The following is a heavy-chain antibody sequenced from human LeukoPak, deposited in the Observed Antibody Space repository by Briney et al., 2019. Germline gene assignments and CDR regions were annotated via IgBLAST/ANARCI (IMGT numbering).Heavy chain of an antibody. Sequence: PSETLSLTCTVSGGSISSYYWSWIRQPPGKGLEWIGYIYTSGSTNYNPSLKSRVTMSVDTSKNQFSLKLSSVTAADTAVYYCARVRAAAFDPWGQGTLVTVSS. J-gene: IGHJ5*02. V-gene: IGHV4-4*08. CDR2: IYTSGST. CDR3: ARVRAAAFDP. D-gene: IGHD6-13*01. CDR1: GGSISSYY.